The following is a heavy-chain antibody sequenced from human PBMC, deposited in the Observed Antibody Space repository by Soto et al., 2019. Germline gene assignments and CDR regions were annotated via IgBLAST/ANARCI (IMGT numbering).Heavy chain of an antibody. Sequence: PSETLSLTCTVSGGSISSGGYYWSWIRQHPGKGLEWIGYTYYSGSTYYNPSLKSRVTISVDTSKNQFSLKLSSVTAADTAVYYCARWRLPMNWFDPWGQGTLVTVSS. CDR1: GGSISSGGYY. CDR2: TYYSGST. CDR3: ARWRLPMNWFDP. D-gene: IGHD4-17*01. V-gene: IGHV4-31*03. J-gene: IGHJ5*02.